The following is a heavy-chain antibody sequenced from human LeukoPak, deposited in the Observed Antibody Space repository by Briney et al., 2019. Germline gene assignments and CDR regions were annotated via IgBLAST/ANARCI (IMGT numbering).Heavy chain of an antibody. Sequence: PSQTLSLTCTVSGVSISSGDYYWSWIRQPPGKGLEWIGYIYYSGSTYYNPSLKSRVTISVDTSKNQFSLKLSSVTAADTAVYYCAREVGTGDFDYWGQGTLVTVSS. CDR1: GVSISSGDYY. V-gene: IGHV4-30-4*01. CDR3: AREVGTGDFDY. CDR2: IYYSGST. J-gene: IGHJ4*02. D-gene: IGHD7-27*01.